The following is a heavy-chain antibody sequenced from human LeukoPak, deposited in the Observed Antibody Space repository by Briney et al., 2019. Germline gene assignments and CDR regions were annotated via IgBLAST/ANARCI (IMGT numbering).Heavy chain of an antibody. CDR1: GYTFTGYY. CDR3: ARDKKVLWFGELPYGYYYYGMDV. Sequence: ASVKVSCKASGYTFTGYYMHWVRQAPGQGLEWMGWINPISGGTNYAQKFQGRVTMTRDTSISTAYMELSRLRSDDTAVYYCARDKKVLWFGELPYGYYYYGMDVWGQGTTVTDSS. D-gene: IGHD3-10*01. V-gene: IGHV1-2*02. J-gene: IGHJ6*02. CDR2: INPISGGT.